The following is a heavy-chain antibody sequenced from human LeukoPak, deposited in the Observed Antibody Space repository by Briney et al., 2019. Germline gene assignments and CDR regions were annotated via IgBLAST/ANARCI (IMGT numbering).Heavy chain of an antibody. CDR2: INPNSGGT. J-gene: IGHJ5*02. V-gene: IGHV1-2*02. CDR1: GYTFTGYS. Sequence: ASVKVSCKASGYTFTGYSMQWVRQAPGQGLEWMGWINPNSGGTNYAQKFQGRVTMTRDTSISTAYMELSRLRSDDTAVYYCARDFGIAAAEEYWFDPWGQGTLVTVSS. D-gene: IGHD6-13*01. CDR3: ARDFGIAAAEEYWFDP.